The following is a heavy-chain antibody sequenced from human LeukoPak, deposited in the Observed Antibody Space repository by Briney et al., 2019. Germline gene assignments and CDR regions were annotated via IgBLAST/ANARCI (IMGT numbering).Heavy chain of an antibody. Sequence: TGGSLRLSCAASGFTFSSYAMTWVRQAPGKGLEWVSTISGFGDRISYGDSVKGRFTISRDNSKNTLYLQMNSLRAEDTAVYYCANNSSDFDAFDIWGQGTMVTVSS. CDR3: ANNSSDFDAFDI. CDR2: ISGFGDRI. D-gene: IGHD6-19*01. CDR1: GFTFSSYA. J-gene: IGHJ3*02. V-gene: IGHV3-23*01.